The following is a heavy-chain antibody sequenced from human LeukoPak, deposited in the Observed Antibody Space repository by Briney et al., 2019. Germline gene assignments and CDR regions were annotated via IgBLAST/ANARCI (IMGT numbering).Heavy chain of an antibody. J-gene: IGHJ3*02. V-gene: IGHV3-48*01. Sequence: GGSLRLSCAASGFTFSSYSMNWVRQAPGKGLEWVSYISSSSTIYYADPVKGRFTISRDNAKNSLYLQMNSLRAEDTAVYYCAREFYCSGGSCYWNDAFDIWGQGTMVTVSS. D-gene: IGHD2-15*01. CDR2: ISSSSTI. CDR1: GFTFSSYS. CDR3: AREFYCSGGSCYWNDAFDI.